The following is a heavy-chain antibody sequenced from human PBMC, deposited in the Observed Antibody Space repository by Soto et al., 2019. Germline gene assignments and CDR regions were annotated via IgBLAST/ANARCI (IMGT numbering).Heavy chain of an antibody. D-gene: IGHD1-1*01. CDR1: GSTFSSYA. J-gene: IGHJ6*02. V-gene: IGHV1-69*13. Sequence: SVKVSCKASGSTFSSYAISWVRQAPGQGLEWMGGIIPIFGTANYAQKFQGRVTITADESTSTAYMELSSLRSEDTAVYYCARGTASRTLYYYYYYGMDVWGQGTTVTVSS. CDR2: IIPIFGTA. CDR3: ARGTASRTLYYYYYYGMDV.